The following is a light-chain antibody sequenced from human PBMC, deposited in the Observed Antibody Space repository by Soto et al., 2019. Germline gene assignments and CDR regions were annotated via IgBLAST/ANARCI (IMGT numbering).Light chain of an antibody. V-gene: IGLV2-14*01. J-gene: IGLJ1*01. Sequence: QSVLSQPASVSGSPGQSITISCTGTSGDVGGFEYVSWYQHQPGKAPKLIIYDVTKRPSGVSNRFSGSKSGNTASLTISGIQAEDEGDYYCGSITRSSTSVSGTGTKVTVL. CDR3: GSITRSSTSV. CDR2: DVT. CDR1: SGDVGGFEY.